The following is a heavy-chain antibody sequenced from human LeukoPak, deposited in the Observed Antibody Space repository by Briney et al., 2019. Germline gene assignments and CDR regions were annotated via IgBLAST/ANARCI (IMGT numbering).Heavy chain of an antibody. CDR2: ITDSGGST. J-gene: IGHJ4*02. V-gene: IGHV3-23*01. Sequence: GGSLRLSCEASGFNFINAWMSWVRQAPGKGLEWVSAITDSGGSTYYADSVKGRFTISRDNSKNTLYLQMNSLRAEDTAVYHCARDKTGSYSVDYWGQGTLVTVSS. CDR1: GFNFINAW. CDR3: ARDKTGSYSVDY. D-gene: IGHD1-26*01.